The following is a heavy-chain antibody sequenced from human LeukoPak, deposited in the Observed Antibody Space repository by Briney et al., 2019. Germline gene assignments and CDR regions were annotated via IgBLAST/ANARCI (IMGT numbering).Heavy chain of an antibody. V-gene: IGHV4-39*01. Sequence: TXSLTCSVSGDSIXSSNFHWGWIRPSPGKGLEWIGTIDYRGRTFYNPSLNNRVTISADTSRNQLSLKLSSVTATDTAIYYCVRRVNTYGGWFDRWGQGALVAVSS. J-gene: IGHJ5*02. CDR1: GDSIXSSNFH. CDR2: IDYRGRT. D-gene: IGHD5-18*01. CDR3: VRRVNTYGGWFDR.